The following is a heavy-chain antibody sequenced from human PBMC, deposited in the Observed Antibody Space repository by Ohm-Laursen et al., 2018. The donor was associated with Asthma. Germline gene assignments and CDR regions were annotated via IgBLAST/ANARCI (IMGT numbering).Heavy chain of an antibody. D-gene: IGHD6-19*01. Sequence: SLRLSCTASGFIFSDYDMHWVRQAPGKGLEWLAILSYDGHNKHYAESLRGRFFISGDSSENTVELQMNSLRGEDTAVYYCVRGSWYGSTSDAYWGQGTLVTFSS. J-gene: IGHJ4*02. CDR3: VRGSWYGSTSDAY. CDR2: LSYDGHNK. CDR1: GFIFSDYD. V-gene: IGHV3-30*03.